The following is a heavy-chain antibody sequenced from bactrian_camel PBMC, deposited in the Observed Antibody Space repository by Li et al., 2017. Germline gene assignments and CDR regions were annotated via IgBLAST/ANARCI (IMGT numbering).Heavy chain of an antibody. Sequence: HVQLVESGGGSVQAGGSLTLSCAASGYRFGSYCVGWFRQVPRKEREEVAAIGSDGSTSYADSVKGRFTISRDNVKDMTYLQMNNLKPDDTAVYYCAAHEDSGLWWDLLQDRSYGYWGQGTQVTVS. CDR3: AAHEDSGLWWDLLQDRSYGY. CDR1: GYRFGSYC. CDR2: IGSDGST. D-gene: IGHD7*01. V-gene: IGHV3S55*01. J-gene: IGHJ6*01.